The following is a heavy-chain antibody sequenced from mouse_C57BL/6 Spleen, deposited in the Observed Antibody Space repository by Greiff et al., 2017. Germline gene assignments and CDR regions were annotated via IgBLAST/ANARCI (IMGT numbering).Heavy chain of an antibody. D-gene: IGHD1-1*01. J-gene: IGHJ4*01. V-gene: IGHV1-72*01. Sequence: QVQLKQSGAELVKPGASVKLSCKASGYTFTSYWMHWVKQRPGRGLEWIGRIDPNSGGTKYNEKFKSKATLTVDQPSSTAYMQLSSLTSEDSAVYYCASTVVATDYAMDYWGQGTSVTVSS. CDR2: IDPNSGGT. CDR1: GYTFTSYW. CDR3: ASTVVATDYAMDY.